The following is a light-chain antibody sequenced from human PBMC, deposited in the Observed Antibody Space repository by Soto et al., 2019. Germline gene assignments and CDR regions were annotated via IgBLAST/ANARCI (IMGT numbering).Light chain of an antibody. CDR2: GAS. CDR3: YQYNNWPRT. V-gene: IGKV3-15*01. Sequence: EVFLTQSPATLSGSPGERATLSCKASQSIDTNLAWYQQKRGQAPRLLIYGASTRATDTPDRFSGSGSGTEFTLTIGSLESEDFAVYYCYQYNNWPRTFGQGTNLEIK. J-gene: IGKJ2*01. CDR1: QSIDTN.